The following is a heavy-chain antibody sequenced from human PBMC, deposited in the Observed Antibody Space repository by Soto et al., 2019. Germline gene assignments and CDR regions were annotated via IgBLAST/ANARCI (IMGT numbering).Heavy chain of an antibody. CDR1: GFTFSSYA. CDR3: AKAQHRYFDWLLDAFDY. D-gene: IGHD3-9*01. CDR2: ISGSGDT. J-gene: IGHJ4*02. Sequence: GGSLRLSCAASGFTFSSYAMSWVRQAPGKGLEWVSTISGSGDTYSADSVKGRFTISRDSSKNTLYLQMDSLRAEDTAVYYCAKAQHRYFDWLLDAFDYWGQGTLVTVSS. V-gene: IGHV3-23*01.